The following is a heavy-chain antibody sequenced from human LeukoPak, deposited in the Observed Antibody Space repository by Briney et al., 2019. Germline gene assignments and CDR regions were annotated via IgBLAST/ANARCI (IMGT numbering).Heavy chain of an antibody. CDR1: GFTVSSNY. Sequence: PGGSLRLSCAASGFTVSSNYMSWIRQPPGKGLEWIGEISHSGNSNYNPSLKSRVTISVDTSKNQFSLKLSSVTAADAALYYCARGLNYYDNTGYYPAYMDVWGKGTTVTVPS. CDR2: ISHSGNS. D-gene: IGHD3-22*01. J-gene: IGHJ6*03. V-gene: IGHV4-34*01. CDR3: ARGLNYYDNTGYYPAYMDV.